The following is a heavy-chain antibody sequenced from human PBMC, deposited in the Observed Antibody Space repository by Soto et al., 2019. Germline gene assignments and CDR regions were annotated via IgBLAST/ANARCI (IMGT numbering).Heavy chain of an antibody. D-gene: IGHD3-10*01. V-gene: IGHV1-18*01. Sequence: SVKVSCKASGYTFTNYGISWVRQAPGQGLEWMGWINVYNGNTKYAQKVQGRVTTTTDTSTSTAYMELRSLRSDDTAVYYCARGVGSGSYCNQYNLLALWGQGTLDIVSS. CDR1: GYTFTNYG. J-gene: IGHJ4*02. CDR3: ARGVGSGSYCNQYNLLAL. CDR2: INVYNGNT.